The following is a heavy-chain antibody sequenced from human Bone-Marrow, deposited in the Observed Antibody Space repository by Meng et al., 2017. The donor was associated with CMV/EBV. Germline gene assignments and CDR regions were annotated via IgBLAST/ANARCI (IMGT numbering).Heavy chain of an antibody. CDR1: GFTFSSYS. CDR2: ISSSSSYI. CDR3: ARDLLGAGATLYYYYGMDV. Sequence: GGSLRLSCAASGFTFSSYSMNWVRQAPGKGLEWVSSISSSSSYIYYADSVKGRFTISRDNAKNSLYLQMNSLRAEDTAVYYCARDLLGAGATLYYYYGMDVWGQGTTVTVSS. V-gene: IGHV3-21*01. D-gene: IGHD1-26*01. J-gene: IGHJ6*02.